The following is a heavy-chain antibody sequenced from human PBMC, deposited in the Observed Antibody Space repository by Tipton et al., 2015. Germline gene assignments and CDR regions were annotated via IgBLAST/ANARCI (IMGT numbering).Heavy chain of an antibody. CDR1: AYSISSDYY. V-gene: IGHV4-38-2*01. Sequence: TLSLTCAVSAYSISSDYYWGWIRQPPGKGLEWIGSISHSGNTYYNPSLKSRVTMSRDTSKNQFSLKLSSVTAADTAVYYCARLLLTGIGGRGYFDYWGQGTLVTVSS. D-gene: IGHD3-9*01. CDR2: ISHSGNT. J-gene: IGHJ4*02. CDR3: ARLLLTGIGGRGYFDY.